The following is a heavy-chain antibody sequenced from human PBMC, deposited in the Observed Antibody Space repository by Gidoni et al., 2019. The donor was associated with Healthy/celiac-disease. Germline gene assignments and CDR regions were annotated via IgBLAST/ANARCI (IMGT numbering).Heavy chain of an antibody. D-gene: IGHD1-20*01. Sequence: EGLEWIGYIYYSGSTSYSPSLKTRVTISVDTSKNQFSLKLSSVTAADTAVYYCARGGKITHFDYWGQGTLVTVSS. CDR2: IYYSGST. CDR3: ARGGKITHFDY. J-gene: IGHJ4*02. V-gene: IGHV4-59*01.